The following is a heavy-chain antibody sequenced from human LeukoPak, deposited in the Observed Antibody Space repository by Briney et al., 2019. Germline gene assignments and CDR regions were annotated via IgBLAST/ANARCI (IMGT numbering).Heavy chain of an antibody. V-gene: IGHV3-21*01. D-gene: IGHD1-26*01. CDR1: GFTFSSYS. J-gene: IGHJ5*02. CDR3: ARDRGKWELRNWFDP. CDR2: ISSSSSYI. Sequence: GGSLRLSCAASGFTFSSYSMNWVRRAPGKGLEWVSSISSSSSYIYYADSVKGRFTISRDNAKNSLYLQMNSLRAEDTAVYYCARDRGKWELRNWFDPWGQGTLVTVSS.